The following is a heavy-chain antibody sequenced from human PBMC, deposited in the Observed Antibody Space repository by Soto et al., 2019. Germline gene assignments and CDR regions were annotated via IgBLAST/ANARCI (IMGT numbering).Heavy chain of an antibody. Sequence: EVQLLESGGGLVQPGGSLRLSCAVSGFSIDTYSFAWVRQTPAKGLQWVSGISVSGDKTFYIDSVQGRFTTSRDISKNTLSLQMHNLRVEDSAIYFCARWDGYADLWGRGTLVTVSS. D-gene: IGHD5-12*01. J-gene: IGHJ4*01. V-gene: IGHV3-23*01. CDR3: ARWDGYADL. CDR1: GFSIDTYS. CDR2: ISVSGDKT.